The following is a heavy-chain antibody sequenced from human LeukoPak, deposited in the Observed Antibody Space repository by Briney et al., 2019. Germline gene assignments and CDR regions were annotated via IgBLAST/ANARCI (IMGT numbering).Heavy chain of an antibody. CDR3: AKGAYGVGGALDY. D-gene: IGHD2-21*01. J-gene: IGHJ4*02. CDR2: TTAGGGNT. CDR1: GFIFRTYG. V-gene: IGHV3-23*01. Sequence: PGGSLRLSCAASGFIFRTYGMNWVRQAPGKRLEYVSGTTAGGGNTYYADSLKGRFTISRDDSKYTVFLQMNSLRVEDTAVYYCAKGAYGVGGALDYWGRGSLVTVSS.